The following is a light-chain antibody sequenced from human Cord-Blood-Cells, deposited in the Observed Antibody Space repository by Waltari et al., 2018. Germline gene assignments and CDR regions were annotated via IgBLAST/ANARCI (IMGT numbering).Light chain of an antibody. Sequence: EIVMTQSSATLSVSPGERATLSCRASPSVSSNLAWYQQKPGQAPRLLIYGASTRATGIPARFSGSGSGTEFTLTISSLQSEDFAVYYCQQYNNWPPLTFGGGTKVEIK. V-gene: IGKV3-15*01. J-gene: IGKJ4*01. CDR2: GAS. CDR3: QQYNNWPPLT. CDR1: PSVSSN.